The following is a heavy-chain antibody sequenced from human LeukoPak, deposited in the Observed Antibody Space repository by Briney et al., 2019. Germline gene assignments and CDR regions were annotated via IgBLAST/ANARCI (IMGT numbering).Heavy chain of an antibody. Sequence: PGRSLRLSCAASGFTFSSYGMHWVRQAPGKGLEWVAVISYDGSNKYYADSVKGRFTISRDNSKNTLYLQMNSLRAEDTAVYYCAKDFSVYYYDSRVSDYWGQGTLVTVSS. J-gene: IGHJ4*02. V-gene: IGHV3-30*18. CDR1: GFTFSSYG. CDR3: AKDFSVYYYDSRVSDY. D-gene: IGHD3-22*01. CDR2: ISYDGSNK.